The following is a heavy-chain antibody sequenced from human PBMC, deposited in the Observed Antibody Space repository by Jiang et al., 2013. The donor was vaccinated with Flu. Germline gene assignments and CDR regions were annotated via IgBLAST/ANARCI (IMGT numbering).Heavy chain of an antibody. CDR2: IYHSGST. Sequence: PSGTLSLTCAVSGGSISSSNWWSWVRQPPGKGLEWIGEIYHSGSTNYNPSLKSRVTISVDKSKNQFSLKLSSVTAADTAVYYCARDEYDYGGNSGVEYYYMDVWGKGTTVTVSS. CDR1: GGSISSSNW. D-gene: IGHD4-23*01. V-gene: IGHV4-4*02. CDR3: ARDEYDYGGNSGVEYYYMDV. J-gene: IGHJ6*03.